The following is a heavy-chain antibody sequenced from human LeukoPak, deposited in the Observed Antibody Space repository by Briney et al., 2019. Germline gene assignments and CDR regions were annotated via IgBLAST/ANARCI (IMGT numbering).Heavy chain of an antibody. CDR1: GYTFTSYY. CDR2: INPSGGST. J-gene: IGHJ3*02. D-gene: IGHD2-2*01. Sequence: GGSVKVSCKASGYTFTSYYMHWVRQAPGQGLEWMGIINPSGGSTSYAQKFQGRVTMTRDMSTSTVYMELSSLRSEDTAVYYCARECSSTSCSFGAFDIWGQGTMVTVSS. V-gene: IGHV1-46*01. CDR3: ARECSSTSCSFGAFDI.